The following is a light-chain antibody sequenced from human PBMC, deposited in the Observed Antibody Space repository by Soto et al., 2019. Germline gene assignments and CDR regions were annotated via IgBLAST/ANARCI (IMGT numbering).Light chain of an antibody. CDR3: CLYAVTFDV. CDR2: DVS. J-gene: IGLJ1*01. Sequence: SFLTQPRSVSGSPGQSVTISCTGTSSDVGTYDFVSWYQQHPGKAPRLMIFDVSERPSGVPDRFSGSKSGNTASLTISGLQAEDEDDYYCCLYAVTFDVFGTGTKVTVL. CDR1: SSDVGTYDF. V-gene: IGLV2-11*01.